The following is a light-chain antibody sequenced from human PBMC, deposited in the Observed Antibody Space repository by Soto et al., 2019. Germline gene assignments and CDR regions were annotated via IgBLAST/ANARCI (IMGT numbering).Light chain of an antibody. V-gene: IGKV1-5*01. CDR2: DAS. J-gene: IGKJ4*01. CDR3: QKYNTAPLT. Sequence: DIQLTQSPSTLSASVGDRVTITCRASQRISSWLAWYQQKPGKAPKLLIYDASSLESGVPSRFSGSGSGTEFTLTISNLQPEDVATYYCQKYNTAPLTFGGGTKVDIK. CDR1: QRISSW.